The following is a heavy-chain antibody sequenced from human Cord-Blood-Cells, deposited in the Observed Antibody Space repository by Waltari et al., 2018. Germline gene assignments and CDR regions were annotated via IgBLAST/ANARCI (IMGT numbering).Heavy chain of an antibody. V-gene: IGHV1-69*01. J-gene: IGHJ3*02. CDR3: ARDTAYCGGDCYSAFDI. D-gene: IGHD2-21*02. CDR2: MSPSFGTA. Sequence: QVQLVQSGAEVKKPGSSVKVSCKASGGTFSSYAISWVRQAPGEGLEWMGGMSPSFGTANYAQKFQGRVTITADESTSTAYMELSSLRSEDTAVYYCARDTAYCGGDCYSAFDIWGQGTMVTVSS. CDR1: GGTFSSYA.